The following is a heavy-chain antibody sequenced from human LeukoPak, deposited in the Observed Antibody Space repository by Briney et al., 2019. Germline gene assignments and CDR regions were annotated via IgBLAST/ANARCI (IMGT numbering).Heavy chain of an antibody. V-gene: IGHV3-23*01. J-gene: IGHJ3*02. CDR3: ARAMITFGAVIVKWAFNI. CDR2: INGRDGST. D-gene: IGHD3-16*02. Sequence: GGSLRLSCAASGFTFSSYGMSWVRQAPGKGLDWVSGINGRDGSTYHADSVKGRFTISRDNSKNTLYLHMNSLRAEDTAVYYCARAMITFGAVIVKWAFNIWGRGTMVTVSS. CDR1: GFTFSSYG.